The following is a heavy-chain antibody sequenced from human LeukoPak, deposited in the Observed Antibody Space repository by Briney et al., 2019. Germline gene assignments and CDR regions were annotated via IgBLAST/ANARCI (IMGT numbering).Heavy chain of an antibody. J-gene: IGHJ5*02. D-gene: IGHD6-13*01. CDR3: QTWAAAGSASAPTP. Sequence: PSETLSLTCTVSGGSISSYYWSWIRQPPGKGLEWIGYIYYGGSTNYNPSLKSRVTISVDTSKNQFSLKLSSVTAADTAVYYCQTWAAAGSASAPTPW. CDR1: GGSISSYY. V-gene: IGHV4-59*08. CDR2: IYYGGST.